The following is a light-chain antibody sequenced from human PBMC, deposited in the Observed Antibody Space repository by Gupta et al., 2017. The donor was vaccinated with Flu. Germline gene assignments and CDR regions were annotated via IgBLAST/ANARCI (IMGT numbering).Light chain of an antibody. Sequence: DIQMTQSHSTLSASVGDRVTITCRTSQSISSWLAWYQQKPGKAPKLLIYKASFLESGVPLRFSGSGSGTEFTLTISGLQPEDFATYYCQQYNSYSRDSFGQGTNLEIK. CDR3: QQYNSYSRDS. CDR1: QSISSW. J-gene: IGKJ2*03. CDR2: KAS. V-gene: IGKV1-5*03.